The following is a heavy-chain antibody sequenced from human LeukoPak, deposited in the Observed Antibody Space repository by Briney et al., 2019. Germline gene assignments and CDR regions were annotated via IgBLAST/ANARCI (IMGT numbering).Heavy chain of an antibody. Sequence: PGGPLRLSCEASGLTFNTYAMSWVRQAPGKGLEWVSAISGGGGTTYYADSVKGRFTISRDNSKNTLYVQMNSLRAGDTAVYYCAKDSHERGATTGSFDYWGQGTLVTVSS. V-gene: IGHV3-23*01. CDR1: GLTFNTYA. J-gene: IGHJ4*02. CDR3: AKDSHERGATTGSFDY. D-gene: IGHD1-26*01. CDR2: ISGGGGTT.